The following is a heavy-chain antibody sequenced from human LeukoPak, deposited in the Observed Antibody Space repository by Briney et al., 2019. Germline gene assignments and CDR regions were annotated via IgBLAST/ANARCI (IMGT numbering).Heavy chain of an antibody. CDR3: AEGMFYGEYYFDF. CDR2: IYSGGNT. V-gene: IGHV3-66*02. J-gene: IGHJ4*02. CDR1: GFSVCSNY. D-gene: IGHD3-10*01. Sequence: GGSLRLSCAASGFSVCSNYMSRVRQAPGKGLEWVSVIYSGGNTYYADSVNGRFTISRNTSKNAVYLQMNSLRAEDTAVYYCAEGMFYGEYYFDFWGQGNLVTVSS.